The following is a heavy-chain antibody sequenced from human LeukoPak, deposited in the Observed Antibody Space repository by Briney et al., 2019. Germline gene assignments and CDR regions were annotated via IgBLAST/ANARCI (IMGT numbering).Heavy chain of an antibody. CDR3: ARVRVVAATRNWFDP. D-gene: IGHD2-15*01. V-gene: IGHV3-30-3*01. CDR2: ISYDASNK. J-gene: IGHJ5*02. Sequence: GGSLRLSCAASGFTFSSYAMHWVRQAPGQGLEWVAVISYDASNKYYADSVKGRFTISRDNSKNTLYLQMNSLRAEDTAVYYCARVRVVAATRNWFDPWGQGTLVTVSS. CDR1: GFTFSSYA.